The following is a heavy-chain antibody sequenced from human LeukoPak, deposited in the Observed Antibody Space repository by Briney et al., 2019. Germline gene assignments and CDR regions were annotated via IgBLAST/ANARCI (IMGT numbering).Heavy chain of an antibody. CDR1: GFTFSRYW. V-gene: IGHV3-7*01. CDR2: IKEDGSEM. CDR3: AREGNYNFDN. J-gene: IGHJ4*02. Sequence: PGGSLGLSCEASGFTFSRYWMSWVRQAPGKGLEWVANIKEDGSEMYCVDSVKGRFTISRDNAKNSLYLQMNSLRAEDTAVYYCAREGNYNFDNWGQGTLVTVSS. D-gene: IGHD4-11*01.